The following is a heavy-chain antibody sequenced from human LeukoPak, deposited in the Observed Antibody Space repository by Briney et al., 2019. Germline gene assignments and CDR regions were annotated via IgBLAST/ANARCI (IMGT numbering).Heavy chain of an antibody. J-gene: IGHJ4*02. CDR1: GFTLTWHV. CDR3: VRDMSGKYSFDY. Sequence: GGSLRLSCAASGFTLTWHVMHWVRQAPGKALEYVSFIHHNGEMTSYAESVRGRFTVSRDNTKNTLFLELSSLRTDDTAVYYCVRDMSGKYSFDYWGQGTLVIVST. CDR2: IHHNGEMT. V-gene: IGHV3-64D*06. D-gene: IGHD1-26*01.